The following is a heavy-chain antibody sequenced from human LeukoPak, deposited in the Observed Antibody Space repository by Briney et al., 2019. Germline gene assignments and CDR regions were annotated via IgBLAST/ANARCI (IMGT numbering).Heavy chain of an antibody. Sequence: PGGSLRLSCAAPGFTFSNYEMNWVRQAPGKGLEWVSHITSSGSTIYYADSVKGRFTISRDNAKNSLYLQMNSLRAEDTAVYYCVWGSYRYRAPGYWGQGTLVTVSS. D-gene: IGHD3-16*02. CDR1: GFTFSNYE. CDR3: VWGSYRYRAPGY. CDR2: ITSSGSTI. V-gene: IGHV3-48*03. J-gene: IGHJ4*02.